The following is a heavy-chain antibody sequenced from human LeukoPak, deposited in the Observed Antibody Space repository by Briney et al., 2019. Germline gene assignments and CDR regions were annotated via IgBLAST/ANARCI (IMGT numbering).Heavy chain of an antibody. Sequence: PGGSLRLSCAASGFNVTTNYMSWVRQAPGKGLEWVSVIYSGGTTYYADSVKGRFTISRDISKNTLSLQMNSLRAEDTAVYYCVRGRRDGYNLGYWGQGTLVAVSS. D-gene: IGHD5-24*01. J-gene: IGHJ4*02. CDR2: IYSGGTT. CDR1: GFNVTTNY. V-gene: IGHV3-53*01. CDR3: VRGRRDGYNLGY.